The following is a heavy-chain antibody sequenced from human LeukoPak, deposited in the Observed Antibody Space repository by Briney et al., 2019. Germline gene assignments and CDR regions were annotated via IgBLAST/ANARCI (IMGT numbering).Heavy chain of an antibody. CDR2: IYYSGST. CDR1: GGSISSYY. V-gene: IGHV4-59*01. CDR3: ARDIVVGATRVFDI. Sequence: SETLSLTCTVSGGSISSYYWSWIRQPPGKGLEWIGYIYYSGSTNYNPSLKSRVTISVDTSKNQFSLKLSSVTAADTAVYYCARDIVVGATRVFDIWGQGTMVTVSS. D-gene: IGHD1-26*01. J-gene: IGHJ3*02.